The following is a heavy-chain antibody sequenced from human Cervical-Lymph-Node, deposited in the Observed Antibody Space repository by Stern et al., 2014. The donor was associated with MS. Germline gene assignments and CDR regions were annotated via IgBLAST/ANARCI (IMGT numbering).Heavy chain of an antibody. D-gene: IGHD1-14*01. V-gene: IGHV5-51*01. CDR3: ARQTTAWASDV. CDR1: GYKFSIYW. CDR2: IYPGYSET. Sequence: EVQLVESGAELIRPGESLKISCKGSGYKFSIYWIAWVRQMPGKGLEWMGIIYPGYSETRYSPSFQGQVTMSADKSTSTAYLQWSSLNASDTAMYFCARQTTAWASDVWGQGTLVTVSS. J-gene: IGHJ4*02.